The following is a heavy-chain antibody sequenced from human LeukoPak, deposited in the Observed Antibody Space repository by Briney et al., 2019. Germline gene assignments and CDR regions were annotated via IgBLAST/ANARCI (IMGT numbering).Heavy chain of an antibody. J-gene: IGHJ4*02. CDR1: GFTFSDYA. Sequence: GGSLRLSCAASGFTFSDYAIHWVRQGPGKGLEYVSAISSNGVKTFYAEPVKGRFTISRDNSDNTVYPRMDSLRAEDMGVYYCARGRGGSYDYWGQGTLVTVSS. V-gene: IGHV3-64*02. D-gene: IGHD1-26*01. CDR3: ARGRGGSYDY. CDR2: ISSNGVKT.